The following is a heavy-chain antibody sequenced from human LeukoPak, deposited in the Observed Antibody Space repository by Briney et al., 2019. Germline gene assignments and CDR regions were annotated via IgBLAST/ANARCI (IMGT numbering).Heavy chain of an antibody. CDR1: GFTFSSYA. D-gene: IGHD6-13*01. CDR3: AKSATATEKPWFDP. J-gene: IGHJ5*02. CDR2: ISGGGGGT. Sequence: PGGSLRLSCAASGFTFSSYAMTWVRQAPGTGLEWVSAISGGGGGTYYADSVKGRFTISRDNSKNTLYLQMNSLRAEDTAVYYCAKSATATEKPWFDPWGQGTLVTVSS. V-gene: IGHV3-23*01.